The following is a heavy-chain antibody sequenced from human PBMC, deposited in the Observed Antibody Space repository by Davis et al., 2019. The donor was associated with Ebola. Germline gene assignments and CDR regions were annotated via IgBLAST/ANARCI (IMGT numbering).Heavy chain of an antibody. V-gene: IGHV3-11*01. D-gene: IGHD3-22*01. CDR3: ASQAPRYYYNRGI. CDR1: GFTFSDYY. J-gene: IGHJ3*02. CDR2: ISSSGSTI. Sequence: GESLKISCAASGFTFSDYYMSWIRQAPGKGLEWVSYISSSGSTIYYADSVKGRFTISRDNAKNSLYLQMNSLRAEDTAVYYCASQAPRYYYNRGIWGQGTMVTVSS.